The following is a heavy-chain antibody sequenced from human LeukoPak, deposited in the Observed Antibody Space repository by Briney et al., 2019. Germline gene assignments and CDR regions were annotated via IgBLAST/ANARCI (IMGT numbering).Heavy chain of an antibody. D-gene: IGHD2-15*01. Sequence: PSETLSLTCTVSGGSISSYYWSWIRQPPGKGLEWIGYIYYSGSTNYNPSLKSRVTISVDTSKNQFSLKLSSVTAADTAVYYCARGVCSGGSCLRNYYGIDVWGKGTTVTVSS. J-gene: IGHJ6*04. CDR2: IYYSGST. V-gene: IGHV4-59*01. CDR1: GGSISSYY. CDR3: ARGVCSGGSCLRNYYGIDV.